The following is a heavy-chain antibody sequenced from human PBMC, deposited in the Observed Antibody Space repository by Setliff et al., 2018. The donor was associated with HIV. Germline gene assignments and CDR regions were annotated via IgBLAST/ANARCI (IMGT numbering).Heavy chain of an antibody. CDR2: IYYNGGT. CDR1: GGSITSYY. J-gene: IGHJ4*02. D-gene: IGHD3-3*01. V-gene: IGHV4-59*01. Sequence: PSETLSLTCTVSGGSITSYYWSWIRQTPGKRLEYIGYIYYNGGTNSNPSLKSRVTISGDTSKNLFSLKLTSVTPADTAVYCCATGIDNFWSGYVNWGQGTLVTVSS. CDR3: ATGIDNFWSGYVN.